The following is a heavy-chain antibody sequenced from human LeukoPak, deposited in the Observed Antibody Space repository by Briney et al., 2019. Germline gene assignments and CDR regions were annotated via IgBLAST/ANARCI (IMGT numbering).Heavy chain of an antibody. Sequence: SETLSLTCTVSGGSISSYYWSWIRQPAGKGLEWIGRIYTSGSTNYNPSLKSRVTMSVDTSKNQFSLRLSSVTAADTAVYYCARDDYYGSGSYLYGFAFDIWGQGTMVTVSS. CDR3: ARDDYYGSGSYLYGFAFDI. CDR2: IYTSGST. D-gene: IGHD3-10*01. J-gene: IGHJ3*02. V-gene: IGHV4-4*07. CDR1: GGSISSYY.